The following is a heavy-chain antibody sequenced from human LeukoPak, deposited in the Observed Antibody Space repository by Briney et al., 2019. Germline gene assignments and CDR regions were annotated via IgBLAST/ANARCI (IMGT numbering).Heavy chain of an antibody. V-gene: IGHV3-7*01. J-gene: IGHJ4*02. D-gene: IGHD3-10*01. CDR1: GFTFSSYG. Sequence: GRSLRLSCAASGFTFSSYGMNWVRQAPGKGLEWVANIKQDGSEKYYVDSVKGRFTISRDNAKNSLHLQMNSLRAEDTAVYYCYGESYLFDYWGQGTLVTVSS. CDR2: IKQDGSEK. CDR3: YGESYLFDY.